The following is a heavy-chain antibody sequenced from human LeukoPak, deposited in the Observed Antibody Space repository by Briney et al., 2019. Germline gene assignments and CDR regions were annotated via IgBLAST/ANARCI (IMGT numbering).Heavy chain of an antibody. CDR1: GYTFTGYY. J-gene: IGHJ3*02. D-gene: IGHD1-1*01. V-gene: IGHV1-2*02. Sequence: GASVKVSCKASGYTFTGYYMYWVRQAPGQGLEWMGWINPNSGGTNYAQKLQGRVTMTRVTSINTAYMELSRRRSDDTAVYYCARENNWNDDLAAFDIWGQGTMVTVSS. CDR2: INPNSGGT. CDR3: ARENNWNDDLAAFDI.